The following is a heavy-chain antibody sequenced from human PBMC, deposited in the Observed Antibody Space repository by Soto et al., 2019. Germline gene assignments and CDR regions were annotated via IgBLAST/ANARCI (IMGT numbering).Heavy chain of an antibody. Sequence: SVKVSCKASGFTFTTLVVLWVRQARGHPLEWIGWIVVGSGNTNYAQKYQERVTITRDMSTGTAYMELSSLRSEDTAIYFCVRHLRARGVVRDGPLDSWGQGTLVTVSS. D-gene: IGHD3-10*01. CDR3: VRHLRARGVVRDGPLDS. CDR2: IVVGSGNT. V-gene: IGHV1-58*01. J-gene: IGHJ4*02. CDR1: GFTFTTLV.